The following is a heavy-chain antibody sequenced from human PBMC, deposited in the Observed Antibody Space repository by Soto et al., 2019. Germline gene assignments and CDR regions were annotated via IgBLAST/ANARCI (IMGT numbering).Heavy chain of an antibody. CDR2: INPSCGST. J-gene: IGHJ3*02. CDR1: GYTFTSYY. V-gene: IGHV1-46*01. D-gene: IGHD3-16*01. CDR3: ARGRGHMITFRGVAAFDI. Sequence: QVQLVQSGAEVKKPGASVKVSCKASGYTFTSYYMHWVRQAPGQGLEWMGIINPSCGSTSYAQKFQGRVTMTRDTSTSTVYMGLSSLRSEDTAVYYCARGRGHMITFRGVAAFDIWGQGTMVTVSS.